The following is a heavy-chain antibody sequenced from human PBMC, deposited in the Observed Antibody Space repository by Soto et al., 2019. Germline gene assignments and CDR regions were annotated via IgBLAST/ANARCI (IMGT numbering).Heavy chain of an antibody. Sequence: GGSLRLSCEASGFTFSESWMSWVRQAPGKGLEWVSSISSSSSYIYYADSVKGRFTISRDNAKNSLYLQMNSLRAEDTAVYYCARDSSDYDYVWGSYRPFDYWGQGTLVTVSS. CDR1: GFTFSESW. D-gene: IGHD3-16*02. J-gene: IGHJ4*02. CDR3: ARDSSDYDYVWGSYRPFDY. CDR2: ISSSSSYI. V-gene: IGHV3-21*01.